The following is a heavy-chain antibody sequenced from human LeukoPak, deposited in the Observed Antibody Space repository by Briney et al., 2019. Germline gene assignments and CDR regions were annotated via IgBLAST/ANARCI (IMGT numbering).Heavy chain of an antibody. CDR3: AKDVISVAGTPRYFDY. CDR1: GFAFSSYA. V-gene: IGHV3-23*01. Sequence: GGSLRLSCAASGFAFSSYAMSWVRQAPGKGLEWVSAISASDGSTYYADSVKGRFTISRDNSKNTLYLQMNNLRDEDTAVYYCAKDVISVAGTPRYFDYWGQGTLVTVSS. CDR2: ISASDGST. J-gene: IGHJ4*02. D-gene: IGHD6-19*01.